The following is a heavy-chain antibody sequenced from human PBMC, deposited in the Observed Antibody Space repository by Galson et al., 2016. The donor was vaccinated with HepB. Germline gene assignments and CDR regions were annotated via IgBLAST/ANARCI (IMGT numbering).Heavy chain of an antibody. CDR1: GFSLSTGGVG. V-gene: IGHV2-5*02. CDR2: IYWDDDK. D-gene: IGHD2-8*01. J-gene: IGHJ3*01. CDR3: ARRGVSGYCVNGPQAAPCTGGFDV. Sequence: PALVKPPQTLTLTCTFSGFSLSTGGVGVGWIRQPPGKALELVALIYWDDDKRYSPSLESRLTITKDTSRNQVVLTMTDMDPVDTGTYYCARRGVSGYCVNGPQAAPCTGGFDVWGQGTRVAVSS.